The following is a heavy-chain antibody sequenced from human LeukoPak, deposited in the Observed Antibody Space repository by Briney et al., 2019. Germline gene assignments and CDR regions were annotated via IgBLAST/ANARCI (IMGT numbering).Heavy chain of an antibody. D-gene: IGHD6-19*01. CDR1: GFTFSSYG. CDR3: AKTPGSSGWYYHYYYYMDV. Sequence: GGSLRLSCAASGFTFSSYGMHWVRQAPGKGLEWVAFIRYDGINKCYADSVKGRFTISRDNSKNTLYLQMNSLRAEDTAVYYCAKTPGSSGWYYHYYYYMDVWGKGTTVIISS. J-gene: IGHJ6*03. V-gene: IGHV3-30*02. CDR2: IRYDGINK.